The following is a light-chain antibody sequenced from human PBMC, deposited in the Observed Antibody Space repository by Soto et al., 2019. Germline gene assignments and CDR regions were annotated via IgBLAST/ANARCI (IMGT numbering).Light chain of an antibody. CDR1: QGISSY. J-gene: IGKJ3*01. CDR3: QQLNS. V-gene: IGKV1-9*01. CDR2: AAS. Sequence: DIQLTQSPSFLSASVGDRVTITCRASQGISSYLAWYQQKPGKAPKLLIYAASPLQSGVPSRFSGSGSGTEFTLTISSLQPEDFATYFCQQLNSFGPGTKVDIK.